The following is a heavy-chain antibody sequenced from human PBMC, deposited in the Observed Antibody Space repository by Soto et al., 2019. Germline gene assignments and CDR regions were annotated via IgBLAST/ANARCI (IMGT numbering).Heavy chain of an antibody. J-gene: IGHJ4*02. Sequence: QVQLVQSGAEVKKPGASVQVSCKASGYSFTNYCVSWVRQVPGQGLEGMGWCSNYNVNTNYAQKLQGRITMTTDTSTTTAYMELRNLRSDDTAVYYCARDHGSSLDFCGQGTLVTDSS. V-gene: IGHV1-18*01. CDR3: ARDHGSSLDF. CDR2: CSNYNVNT. D-gene: IGHD6-13*01. CDR1: GYSFTNYC.